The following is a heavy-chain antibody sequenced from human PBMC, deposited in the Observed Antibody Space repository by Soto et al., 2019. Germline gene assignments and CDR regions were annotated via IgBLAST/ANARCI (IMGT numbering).Heavy chain of an antibody. CDR3: ARGRGADIDY. D-gene: IGHD1-26*01. CDR2: MNPHSGNT. V-gene: IGHV1-8*01. J-gene: IGHJ4*02. Sequence: QVQLVQSGAEVKKPGASVKVSCKASGYTLTNYDINWVRQATGQGLEWMGWMNPHSGNTGYAQKFQGRVTMTRNTSISTAYMELSSLRSEDTTLYYCARGRGADIDYWGQGTGVNVSS. CDR1: GYTLTNYD.